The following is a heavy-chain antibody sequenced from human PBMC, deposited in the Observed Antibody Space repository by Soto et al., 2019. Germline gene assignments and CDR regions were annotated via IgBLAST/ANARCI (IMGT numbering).Heavy chain of an antibody. CDR2: IYYSGST. V-gene: IGHV4-59*01. Sequence: QVQLQESGPGLVKPSETLSLTCTVSGGSISSYYWSWIRQPPGKGLEWIGYIYYSGSTNYNPSLKSRVAISVDTSKNQFSLKLSSVTAADTAVYYCAILPWGSGYFDYWGQGTLVTVSS. CDR1: GGSISSYY. D-gene: IGHD6-25*01. J-gene: IGHJ4*02. CDR3: AILPWGSGYFDY.